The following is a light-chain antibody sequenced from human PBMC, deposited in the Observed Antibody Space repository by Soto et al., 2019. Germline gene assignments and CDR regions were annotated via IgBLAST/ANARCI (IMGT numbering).Light chain of an antibody. Sequence: ETVMTQSPATLSVSPGDRATLSCRASQSVTNNVAWYQQRPGQSPRLLIYDATTRAPGVPARFSGSGSGTEFTLTIASLQSEDFAVYYCQQYDNWPLYTFGQGTKVDIK. CDR2: DAT. V-gene: IGKV3-15*01. CDR1: QSVTNN. J-gene: IGKJ2*01. CDR3: QQYDNWPLYT.